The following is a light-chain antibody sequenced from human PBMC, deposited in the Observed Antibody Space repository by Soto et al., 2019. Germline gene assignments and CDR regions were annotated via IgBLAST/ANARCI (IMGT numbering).Light chain of an antibody. V-gene: IGKV3D-15*01. CDR1: QSVSSK. Sequence: EVVLTQSPATLSVSPGERATLSCWASQSVSSKLAWYQQKPGQAPRLLIYGASTRATGIPARFSGSGSGTEFTLTISSLQSGDFAVYYCQQYNNWPPITFGQGTRLEIK. CDR3: QQYNNWPPIT. J-gene: IGKJ5*01. CDR2: GAS.